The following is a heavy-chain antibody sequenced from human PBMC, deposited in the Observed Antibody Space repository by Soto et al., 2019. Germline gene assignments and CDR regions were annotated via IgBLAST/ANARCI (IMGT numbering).Heavy chain of an antibody. V-gene: IGHV3-7*01. CDR1: GFTFSTYW. CDR3: VCGGNFFVY. CDR2: LDKDGSES. Sequence: EVQLVESGGGLVQPGGSLRLSCAASGFTFSTYWMTWVRRPPGKGLEWVANLDKDGSESYYVDSVRGRFTISRDNAKNSLYLQMNSLRAEDTAVYYCVCGGNFFVYWGQGTLVTVSP. D-gene: IGHD3-16*01. J-gene: IGHJ4*02.